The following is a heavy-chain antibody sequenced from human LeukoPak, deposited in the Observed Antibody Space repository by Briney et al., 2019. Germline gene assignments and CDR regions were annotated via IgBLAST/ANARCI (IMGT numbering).Heavy chain of an antibody. J-gene: IGHJ4*02. Sequence: SEPLSLTCTISGASISDYFWSWIRQPPGKGLEWIGYVFYSGSTTYNPSLNSRVAISIDTSRSQFSLRLSSVTAADTAVYYCASFSGSYFFGYWGPGTLVTVSS. D-gene: IGHD1-26*01. CDR3: ASFSGSYFFGY. CDR1: GASISDYF. CDR2: VFYSGST. V-gene: IGHV4-59*01.